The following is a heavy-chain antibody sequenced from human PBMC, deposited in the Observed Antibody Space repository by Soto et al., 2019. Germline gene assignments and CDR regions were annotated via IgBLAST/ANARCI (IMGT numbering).Heavy chain of an antibody. D-gene: IGHD3-10*01. J-gene: IGHJ4*02. CDR2: INPNGGGT. V-gene: IGHV1-2*02. CDR3: ARAVHTMIQGVRFRVDQ. Sequence: ASVKVSCKASGYTFTAYYIHWVRQAPGQGLEWMGWINPNGGGTKYAQKFQGRVTMTRDTSINTAYMELARLTSDDTAVYYCARAVHTMIQGVRFRVDQWGQGTMVTVSS. CDR1: GYTFTAYY.